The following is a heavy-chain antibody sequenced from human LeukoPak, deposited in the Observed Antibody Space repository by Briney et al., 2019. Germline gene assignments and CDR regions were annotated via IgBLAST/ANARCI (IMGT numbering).Heavy chain of an antibody. CDR3: AREPSGGYCSSSSCSRYFQY. J-gene: IGHJ1*01. V-gene: IGHV3-21*01. D-gene: IGHD2-2*01. CDR1: GFIFSGYS. CDR2: ISACDTYI. Sequence: GGSLRLSCAASGFIFSGYSMNWVRQAPGKGLEWVSSISACDTYINYADSLKGRFTISRDNAKNSLYLQMNSLRVEDTTVYYCAREPSGGYCSSSSCSRYFQYWGQGTLVTVSS.